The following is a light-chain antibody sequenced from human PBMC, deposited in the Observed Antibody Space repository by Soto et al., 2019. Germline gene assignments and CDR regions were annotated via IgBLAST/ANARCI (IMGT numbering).Light chain of an antibody. CDR3: QQYYNWPYT. CDR2: GTS. J-gene: IGKJ2*01. V-gene: IGKV3-15*01. CDR1: QSVTSN. Sequence: EIVMTQSPATLSVSPGEGATLSCRASQSVTSNLAWYQQQPGQAPRLLIYGTSTRATGIPARLSGSGSGTEFTLTISSLQSEDCALYYCQQYYNWPYTFGQGTKLEIK.